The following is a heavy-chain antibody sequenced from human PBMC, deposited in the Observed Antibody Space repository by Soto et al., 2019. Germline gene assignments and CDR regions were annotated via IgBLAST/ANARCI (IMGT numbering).Heavy chain of an antibody. D-gene: IGHD6-6*01. V-gene: IGHV3-30*18. CDR3: EKDRRPNTYYDMDV. CDR1: GFTFSSYG. J-gene: IGHJ6*02. Sequence: QVQLVESGGGVVQPGRSLRLSCAASGFTFSSYGMHWVRQAPGKGLEWVAVISYDGSNKYYADSVKGRFTISRDNSKNTLNLQMNSLRAEDTAVYYCEKDRRPNTYYDMDVWGQGTTVTVSS. CDR2: ISYDGSNK.